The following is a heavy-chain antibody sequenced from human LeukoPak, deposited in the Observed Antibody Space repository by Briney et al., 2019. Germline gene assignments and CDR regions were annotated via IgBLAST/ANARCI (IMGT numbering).Heavy chain of an antibody. D-gene: IGHD3-22*01. CDR1: GYTFTGYY. Sequence: VASVKVSCKASGYTFTGYYMHWVRQAPGQGLEWMGWINPNSGGTNYAQKFQGRVTMTRDTSISTAYMELSRLRSDDTAVYYCARGTYYYDSSGYNHDYWGQGTLVTVSS. CDR3: ARGTYYYDSSGYNHDY. V-gene: IGHV1-2*02. J-gene: IGHJ4*02. CDR2: INPNSGGT.